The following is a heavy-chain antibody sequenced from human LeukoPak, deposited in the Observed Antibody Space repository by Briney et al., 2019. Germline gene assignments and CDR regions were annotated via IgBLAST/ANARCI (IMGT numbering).Heavy chain of an antibody. D-gene: IGHD3-10*01. CDR2: IYTSGST. CDR3: ASDFETYISGTHYMDV. V-gene: IGHV4-4*07. J-gene: IGHJ6*03. Sequence: SETLSLTCTVSGGSISSYYWSWMRQPAGKGLEWIGRIYTSGSTNYNPSLKSRVTMSVDTSKNQFSLKLSSVTAADTAVYYCASDFETYISGTHYMDVWGKGTTVTVSS. CDR1: GGSISSYY.